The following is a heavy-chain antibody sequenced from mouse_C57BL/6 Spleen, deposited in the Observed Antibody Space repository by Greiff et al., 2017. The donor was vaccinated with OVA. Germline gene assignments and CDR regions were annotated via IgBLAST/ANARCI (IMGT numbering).Heavy chain of an antibody. CDR2: IYPRSGNT. V-gene: IGHV1-81*01. J-gene: IGHJ1*03. CDR3: ARYSSGGDWYFDV. CDR1: GYTFTSYG. Sequence: VKLQQSGAELARPGASVKLSCKASGYTFTSYGISWVKQRPGQGLEWIGEIYPRSGNTYYNQKFKGKATLTADKSSSTAYMELRSLTAEDSAVYFCARYSSGGDWYFDVWGTGTTVTVSS.